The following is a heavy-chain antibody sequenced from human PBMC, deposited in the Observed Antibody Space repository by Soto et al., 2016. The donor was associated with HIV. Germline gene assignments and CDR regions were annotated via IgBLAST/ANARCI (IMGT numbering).Heavy chain of an antibody. CDR1: GFSFSDYW. CDR3: GRGRRAVDY. Sequence: EVQLVESGGGLVQPGGSQRLSCEASGFSFSDYWMTWIRQAPGKGLEWVANINQDGSEKYSVDSVKGRFTISRDNVKNLLFLQMTSLRDDDTAGLFCGRGRRAVDYVGPGKPGHRLL. CDR2: INQDGSEK. V-gene: IGHV3-7*01. J-gene: IGHJ4*02.